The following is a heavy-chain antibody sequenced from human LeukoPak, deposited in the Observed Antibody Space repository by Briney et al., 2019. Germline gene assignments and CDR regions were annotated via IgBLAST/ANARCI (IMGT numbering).Heavy chain of an antibody. Sequence: SETLSLTCTVSGGSISSSSYYWGWIRQPPGKGLEWIGEIYHSGSTNYNPSLKSRVTISVDKSKNQFSLKLSSVTAADTAVYYCARDPGYDSSGRFDYWGQGTLVTVSS. CDR1: GGSISSSSYY. D-gene: IGHD3-22*01. J-gene: IGHJ4*02. V-gene: IGHV4-39*07. CDR3: ARDPGYDSSGRFDY. CDR2: IYHSGST.